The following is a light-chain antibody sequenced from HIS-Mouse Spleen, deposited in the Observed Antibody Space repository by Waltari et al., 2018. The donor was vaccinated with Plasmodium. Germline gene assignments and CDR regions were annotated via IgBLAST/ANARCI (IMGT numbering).Light chain of an antibody. CDR3: NSRDSSGNHQV. CDR1: SLRSYY. J-gene: IGLJ3*02. V-gene: IGLV3-19*01. CDR2: GKN. Sequence: SSELTQDPAVSVALGQTVRITCQGDSLRSYYASWYKQKPVQAPVIVIYGKNNLPSGIPDRFSGSSSGNTASLTITGAQAEDEADYYCNSRDSSGNHQVVGGGTKLTVL.